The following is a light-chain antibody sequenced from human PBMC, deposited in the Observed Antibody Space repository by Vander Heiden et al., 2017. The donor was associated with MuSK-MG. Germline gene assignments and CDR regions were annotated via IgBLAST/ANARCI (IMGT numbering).Light chain of an antibody. Sequence: EIVLTQSPGTLSLSPGERATLSCRASQSVYSSLLAWYQQKPGQAPRLLIYGASSRATGVPDRFSGSGSGTDFTLTISRLEPEDFAVYSCQQYGTSPPTFGQGTKVDLK. V-gene: IGKV3-20*01. CDR1: QSVYSSL. J-gene: IGKJ1*01. CDR2: GAS. CDR3: QQYGTSPPT.